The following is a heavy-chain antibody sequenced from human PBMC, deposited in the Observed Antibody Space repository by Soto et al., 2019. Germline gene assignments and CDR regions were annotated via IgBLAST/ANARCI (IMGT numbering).Heavy chain of an antibody. J-gene: IGHJ4*02. CDR1: GFSFSDSG. V-gene: IGHV3-21*01. CDR2: ITSSSSHI. Sequence: EVQLVESGGGLVKPGGSLRLSCVASGFSFSDSGMHWVRQAPGKGLEWVSSITSSSSHISYADSVKGRFTISRDNAQKSLYREVNSLRPEDTAVYYCARGGGSFSYWGQGTLVTVSS. CDR3: ARGGGSFSY. D-gene: IGHD1-26*01.